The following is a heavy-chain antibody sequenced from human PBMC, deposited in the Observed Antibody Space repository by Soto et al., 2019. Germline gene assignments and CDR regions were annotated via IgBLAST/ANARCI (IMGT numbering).Heavy chain of an antibody. CDR3: ASKSYFDNSSSDY. CDR2: IYYSGST. Sequence: SETLSLTCTVSGGSISSDNYYWSWIRQPPGKGLEWIGYIYYSGSTYYNPSLKSRLIISIDTSKNQFSLKLSSVTAADTAVYYCASKSYFDNSSSDYWGQGTLVSVSS. CDR1: GGSISSDNYY. J-gene: IGHJ4*02. V-gene: IGHV4-30-4*01. D-gene: IGHD3-22*01.